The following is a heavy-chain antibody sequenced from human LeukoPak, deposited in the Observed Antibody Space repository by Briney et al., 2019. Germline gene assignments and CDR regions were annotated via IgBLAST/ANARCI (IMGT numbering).Heavy chain of an antibody. Sequence: ASVKVSCKASGYTFTGYYMHWVRQAPGQGLEWMGRINPSGGSTSYAQKFQGRVTMTRDTSTSTVYMELSSLRSEDTAVYYCASMYGGNSYFDYWGQGTLVTVSS. J-gene: IGHJ4*02. CDR2: INPSGGST. CDR1: GYTFTGYY. V-gene: IGHV1-46*01. D-gene: IGHD4-23*01. CDR3: ASMYGGNSYFDY.